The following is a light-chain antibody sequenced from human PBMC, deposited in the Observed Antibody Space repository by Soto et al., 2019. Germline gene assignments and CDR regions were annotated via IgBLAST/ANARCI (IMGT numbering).Light chain of an antibody. J-gene: IGKJ1*01. V-gene: IGKV3-20*01. CDR2: GAS. CDR1: QGVSSGY. Sequence: EIVLTQSPGTLSLSAGERATLSCRASQGVSSGYLAWYQQKPGQAPTALIYGASNRATGIPDRFSGSGSGTDFTLTISRLEPEDFAVYYCQQYDTSPTFGQGTKVEIK. CDR3: QQYDTSPT.